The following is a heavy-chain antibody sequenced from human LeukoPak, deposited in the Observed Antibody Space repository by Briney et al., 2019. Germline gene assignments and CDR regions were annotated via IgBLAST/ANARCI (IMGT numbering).Heavy chain of an antibody. CDR2: INPNSGGT. CDR1: GYTFTGYY. J-gene: IGHJ4*02. CDR3: ASRGGTAMVTRYFDY. V-gene: IGHV1-2*02. Sequence: ASVKVSCKASGYTFTGYYLHWVRQAPGQGLEWMGWINPNSGGTNYAQKFQGRVTMTRDTSISTAYMELSRLRSDDTAVYYCASRGGTAMVTRYFDYWGQGTLVTVSS. D-gene: IGHD5-18*01.